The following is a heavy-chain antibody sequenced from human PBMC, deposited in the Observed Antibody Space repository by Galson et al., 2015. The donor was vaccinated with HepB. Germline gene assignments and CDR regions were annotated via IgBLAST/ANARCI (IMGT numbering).Heavy chain of an antibody. V-gene: IGHV1-69*13. CDR1: GGTFRNYG. J-gene: IGHJ4*02. D-gene: IGHD3-10*01. CDR3: AKGGGSPILDN. CDR2: IMPIFGTS. Sequence: SVKVSCKASGGTFRNYGVKWVRQAPGQGLEWMGGIMPIFGTSNYAQTFRDRITITADESTNTAYMELINLSSDDTAVYYYAKGGGSPILDNRGQGTLVTVSS.